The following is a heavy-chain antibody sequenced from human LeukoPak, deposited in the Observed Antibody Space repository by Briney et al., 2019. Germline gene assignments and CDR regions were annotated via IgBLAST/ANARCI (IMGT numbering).Heavy chain of an antibody. CDR1: GYTFTSYG. V-gene: IGHV1-18*01. J-gene: IGHJ5*02. CDR2: ISAYNGNT. Sequence: ASVKLSCKASGYTFTSYGNSWVRQPPAQGLEWMGWISAYNGNTNYAQKLQGRLTMTTDTSTSTAYMELRSLRSDDTAVYSCAGASSFIWFDPWGKGTLVTASS. CDR3: AGASSFIWFDP.